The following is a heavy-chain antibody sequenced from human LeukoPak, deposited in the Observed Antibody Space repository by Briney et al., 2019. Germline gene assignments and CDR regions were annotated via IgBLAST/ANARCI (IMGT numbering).Heavy chain of an antibody. Sequence: EASVNVSCKASGYTFTNYAIHWVRQAPGQRLEWMGWINAGNGNTKFSQNFQGRVTIARDTAATTAYMDLNSLRSEDTAVYYCVRGLLWFGELSPPGYWGQGTLVTVSS. CDR1: GYTFTNYA. D-gene: IGHD3-10*01. CDR2: INAGNGNT. CDR3: VRGLLWFGELSPPGY. J-gene: IGHJ4*02. V-gene: IGHV1-3*01.